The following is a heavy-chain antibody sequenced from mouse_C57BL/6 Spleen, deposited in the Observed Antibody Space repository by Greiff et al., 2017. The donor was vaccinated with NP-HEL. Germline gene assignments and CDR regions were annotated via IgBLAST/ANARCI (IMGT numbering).Heavy chain of an antibody. V-gene: IGHV1-55*01. CDR3: ARFGNYRMDY. Sequence: QVQLQQPGAELVKPGASVKMSCKASGYTFTSYWITWVKQRPGQGLEWIGDIYPGSGSTNYNEKFKSKATLTVGTSSSTAYMQLSSLTSEDSAVYYCARFGNYRMDYWGQGTSVTVSS. CDR1: GYTFTSYW. J-gene: IGHJ4*01. D-gene: IGHD2-1*01. CDR2: IYPGSGST.